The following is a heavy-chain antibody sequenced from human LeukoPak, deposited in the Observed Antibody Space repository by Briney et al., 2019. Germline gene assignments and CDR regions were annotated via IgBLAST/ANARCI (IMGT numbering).Heavy chain of an antibody. Sequence: PGGSLRLSCAASGFTFSSYWMSWVRQAPGKGLEWVANIKQDGSEKYYVDSVKGRFTISRDNAKNSLDLQMNSRRAEDTAVYYCAKYVQQLVRHDAFDIWGQGTMVTVSS. J-gene: IGHJ3*02. D-gene: IGHD6-13*01. V-gene: IGHV3-7*03. CDR1: GFTFSSYW. CDR2: IKQDGSEK. CDR3: AKYVQQLVRHDAFDI.